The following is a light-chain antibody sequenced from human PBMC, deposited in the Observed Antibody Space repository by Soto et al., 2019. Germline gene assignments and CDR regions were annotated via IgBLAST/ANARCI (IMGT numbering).Light chain of an antibody. CDR1: SSNIGNNY. CDR2: DNN. V-gene: IGLV1-51*01. J-gene: IGLJ7*01. Sequence: QSVLTQPPSVSAAPGQKVTISCSGSSSNIGNNYVSWYQQLPGTAHKLLIYDNNKRPSGIPDRFSGSNSGTSATLGITGLQTGDEADYYCGTWDSSLSAGVFGGGTQLTVL. CDR3: GTWDSSLSAGV.